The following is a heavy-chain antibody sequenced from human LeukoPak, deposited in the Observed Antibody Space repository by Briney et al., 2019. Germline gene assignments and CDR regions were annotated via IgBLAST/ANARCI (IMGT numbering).Heavy chain of an antibody. Sequence: PGGSLRLSCAASGLTVITNDMTWVRQAPGKGLDWVSVLYSDGNTKYADSVQGRFTISRDNSKNTLYLEMNSLSPDDTAVYYCARGVEPLAANTLAYWGQGTLVTVSS. CDR2: LYSDGNT. V-gene: IGHV3-53*01. CDR3: ARGVEPLAANTLAY. CDR1: GLTVITND. J-gene: IGHJ4*02. D-gene: IGHD1-14*01.